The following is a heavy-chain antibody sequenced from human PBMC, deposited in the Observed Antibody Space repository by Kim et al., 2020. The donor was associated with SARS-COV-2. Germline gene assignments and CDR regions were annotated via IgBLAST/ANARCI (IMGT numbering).Heavy chain of an antibody. J-gene: IGHJ4*02. CDR2: INHSGST. V-gene: IGHV4-34*01. D-gene: IGHD3-10*01. Sequence: SETLSLTCAVYGGSFSGYYWSWIRQPPGKGLEWIGEINHSGSTNYNPSLKSRVTISVDTSKNQFSLKLSSVTAADTAVYYCARGKEFDMEEAVWYYFDYWGQGTLVTVSS. CDR3: ARGKEFDMEEAVWYYFDY. CDR1: GGSFSGYY.